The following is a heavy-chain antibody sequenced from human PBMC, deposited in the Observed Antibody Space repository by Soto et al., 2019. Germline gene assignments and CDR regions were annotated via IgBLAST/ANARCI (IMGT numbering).Heavy chain of an antibody. Sequence: GASVKVSCKASGYTFTYRYLHWVRQAPGQALEWMGWITPFNGNTNYAQKFQDRVTITRDRSMSTAYMELSSLRSEDTAMYYCASSVDDDYPEGEDAFDIWGQGTMVTVSS. J-gene: IGHJ3*02. CDR3: ASSVDDDYPEGEDAFDI. CDR2: ITPFNGNT. D-gene: IGHD4-17*01. V-gene: IGHV1-45*02. CDR1: GYTFTYRY.